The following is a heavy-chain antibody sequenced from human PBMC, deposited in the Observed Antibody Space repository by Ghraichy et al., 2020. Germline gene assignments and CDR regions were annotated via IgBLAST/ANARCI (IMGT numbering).Heavy chain of an antibody. D-gene: IGHD3/OR15-3a*01. CDR1: GFTFSSYG. CDR2: ISNSNTTI. CDR3: ARDRTIFGLVIISSPFEHGFDG. V-gene: IGHV3-48*02. J-gene: IGHJ3*01. Sequence: LSLTCAASGFTFSSYGMTWVRQAPGKGLEWVSYISNSNTTIYYSDSVKGRFTISRDNAKSSLFLQMNSLRDEDTAVYYCARDRTIFGLVIISSPFEHGFDGWGQGTMVTVSS.